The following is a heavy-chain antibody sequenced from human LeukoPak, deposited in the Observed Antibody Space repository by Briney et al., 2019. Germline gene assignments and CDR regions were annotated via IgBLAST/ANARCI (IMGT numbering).Heavy chain of an antibody. D-gene: IGHD2-15*01. CDR3: ARSVVVVVAATGLDP. CDR1: GFTFSNAW. CDR2: INWNGGST. V-gene: IGHV3-20*04. Sequence: AGGSLRLSCAASGFTFSNAWMSWVRQAPGKGLEWVSGINWNGGSTGYADSVKGRFTISRDNAKNSLYLQMNSLRAEDTALYYCARSVVVVVAATGLDPWGQGTLVTVSS. J-gene: IGHJ5*02.